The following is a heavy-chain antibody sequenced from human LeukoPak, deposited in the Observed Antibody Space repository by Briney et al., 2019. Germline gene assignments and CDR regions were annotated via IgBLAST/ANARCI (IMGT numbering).Heavy chain of an antibody. J-gene: IGHJ4*02. Sequence: PSETLSLTCTVSGGTISGHYWSWIRQPPGKGLEWIWFVSYSGSTNYNPSFNGRVTISLDPSKSQFSLSLNSVTAADTAVYFCARGGASSRYFGYWGQGTLVPVSS. D-gene: IGHD1-26*01. CDR2: VSYSGST. V-gene: IGHV4-59*11. CDR3: ARGGASSRYFGY. CDR1: GGTISGHY.